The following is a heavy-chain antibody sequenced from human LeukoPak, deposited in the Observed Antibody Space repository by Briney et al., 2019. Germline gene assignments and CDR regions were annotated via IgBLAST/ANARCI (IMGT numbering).Heavy chain of an antibody. V-gene: IGHV1-2*02. Sequence: GASAKVSCKASGYTFTGYYMHWVRQAPGQGLEWMGWINPNSGGTNYAQKFQGRVTMTRDTSISTAYMELSRLRSDDTAVYYCARGPSKGMVRGVSLDYWGQGTLVTVSS. CDR2: INPNSGGT. CDR1: GYTFTGYY. J-gene: IGHJ4*02. D-gene: IGHD3-10*01. CDR3: ARGPSKGMVRGVSLDY.